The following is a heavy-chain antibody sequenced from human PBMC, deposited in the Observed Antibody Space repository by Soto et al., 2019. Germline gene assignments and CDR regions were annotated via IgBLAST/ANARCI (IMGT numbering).Heavy chain of an antibody. V-gene: IGHV3-33*01. J-gene: IGHJ2*01. CDR1: GFTFRNYG. CDR3: TRDVSSRYFDL. CDR2: IWYDGSNK. Sequence: QVQLVESGGGVVQPGRSLRLSCAASGFTFRNYGMHWVRQAPGKGLEWVALIWYDGSNKFYTDSVKGRFTISRDNSKGTLHLQMDSLRAEDTAVYYCTRDVSSRYFDLWGRGSLVTVSS.